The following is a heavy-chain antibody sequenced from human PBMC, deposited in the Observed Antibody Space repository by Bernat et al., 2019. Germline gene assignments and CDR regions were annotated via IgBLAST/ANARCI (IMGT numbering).Heavy chain of an antibody. V-gene: IGHV3-43*02. CDR1: GFTFDDYA. J-gene: IGHJ6*02. CDR3: AKDLWITILRGLRSCYYGMDV. CDR2: ISGDGGST. D-gene: IGHD3-10*01. Sequence: EVHLVESGGGVVQPGGSLRLSCAASGFTFDDYAMHWVRQAPGKGLERVSIISGDGGSTYYADSVKSQFTVSRDNSKNSLYLQRNSLRTEDTALYYCAKDLWITILRGLRSCYYGMDVWGQGTPVTVSS.